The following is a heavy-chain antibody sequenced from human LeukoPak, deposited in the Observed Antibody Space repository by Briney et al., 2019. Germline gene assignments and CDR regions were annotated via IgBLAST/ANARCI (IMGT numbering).Heavy chain of an antibody. Sequence: GGSLRLSCAASGFTFDDYAMHWVRQAPGKGLEWVSGISWNSGSIGYADSVKGRFTISRDNAKNSLYLQMNSLRAEDTAVYYCARWGKGSSTSFDYWGQGTLVTVSS. CDR3: ARWGKGSSTSFDY. CDR2: ISWNSGSI. V-gene: IGHV3-9*01. CDR1: GFTFDDYA. D-gene: IGHD2-2*01. J-gene: IGHJ4*02.